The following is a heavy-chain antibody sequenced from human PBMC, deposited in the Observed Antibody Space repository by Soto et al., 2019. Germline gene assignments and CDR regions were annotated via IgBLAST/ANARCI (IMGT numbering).Heavy chain of an antibody. D-gene: IGHD7-27*01. Sequence: PSETLSLTCNVSGESVSNSNYYWSWIRQPPGKGLEWIGYIYHSGRTNSYPSLKNRVTMSLDKSKNQFSLKLSSVTAADTDVYFCARQYTGEFYSVSHYLDYWGQGTLVTVSS. CDR3: ARQYTGEFYSVSHYLDY. V-gene: IGHV4-61*01. CDR1: GESVSNSNYY. J-gene: IGHJ4*02. CDR2: IYHSGRT.